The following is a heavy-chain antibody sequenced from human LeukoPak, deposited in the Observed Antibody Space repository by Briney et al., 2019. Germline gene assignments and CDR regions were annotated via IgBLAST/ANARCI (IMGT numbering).Heavy chain of an antibody. CDR2: ISWNSGSI. CDR3: ARDDSGPRNKYFYESTGFYSRPYYLDY. Sequence: GGSLRLSCAASGFTFDDYAMHWVRQAPGKGLEWVSGISWNSGSIGYADSVKGRFTISRDNAKNSLFLQMDSLRAADTAVYYCARDDSGPRNKYFYESTGFYSRPYYLDYWGQGALVTVSS. D-gene: IGHD3-22*01. V-gene: IGHV3-9*01. CDR1: GFTFDDYA. J-gene: IGHJ4*02.